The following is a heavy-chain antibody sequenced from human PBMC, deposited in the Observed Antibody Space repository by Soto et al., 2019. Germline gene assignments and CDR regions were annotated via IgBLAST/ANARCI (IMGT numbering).Heavy chain of an antibody. J-gene: IGHJ3*02. V-gene: IGHV3-33*01. CDR1: GFTFSSYG. Sequence: GGSLRLSCAASGFTFSSYGMHWVRQAPGKGLEWVAVIWYDGSNKYYADSVKGRFTISRDNSKNTLYLQMNSLRAEDTAVYYCARVTAVAGASDAFDIWGQGTMVTVSS. CDR2: IWYDGSNK. CDR3: ARVTAVAGASDAFDI. D-gene: IGHD6-19*01.